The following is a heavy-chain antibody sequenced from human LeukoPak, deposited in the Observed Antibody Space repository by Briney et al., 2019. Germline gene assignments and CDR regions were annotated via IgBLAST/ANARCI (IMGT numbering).Heavy chain of an antibody. CDR1: GGTFSSYA. J-gene: IGHJ3*02. CDR2: IIPIFGTA. CDR3: ANPYPPRGYSYGPGVSDAFDI. D-gene: IGHD5-18*01. Sequence: SVKVSCKASGGTFSSYAISWVRQAPGQGLEWMGGIIPIFGTANYAQKFQGRVTITADKSTSTAYMELNSLRAEDTAVYYCANPYPPRGYSYGPGVSDAFDIWGQGTMVTVSS. V-gene: IGHV1-69*06.